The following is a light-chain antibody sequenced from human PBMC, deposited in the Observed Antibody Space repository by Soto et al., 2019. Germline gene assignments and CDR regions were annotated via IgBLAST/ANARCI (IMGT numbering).Light chain of an antibody. V-gene: IGKV1-27*01. CDR3: QPYNSAPNT. Sequence: DIRMTQSPSSLSAFVGDTVTITCRASQDIIYYLAWYQQKPGKIPKLLIHSASTLQTGVQSRFSGTGSGTVFSLTINNPQPEDVANYYCQPYNSAPNTFGQGSKLESK. CDR1: QDIIYY. J-gene: IGKJ2*01. CDR2: SAS.